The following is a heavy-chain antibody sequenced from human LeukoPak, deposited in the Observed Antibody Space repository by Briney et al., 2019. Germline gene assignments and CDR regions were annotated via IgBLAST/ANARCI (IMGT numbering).Heavy chain of an antibody. CDR2: IKTDGIRT. CDR1: GCTFSNYW. V-gene: IGHV3-74*01. CDR3: VRNFHFEKGGYYRHFDY. J-gene: IGHJ4*02. D-gene: IGHD3-22*01. Sequence: GVSLTLSCAACGCTFSNYWMHWVRRAPGKGMEGVARIKTDGIRTNYEETVKGRVTISRDSAKKNLYVQMTSLRAEDTAVYYCVRNFHFEKGGYYRHFDYWGQGILVTVSS.